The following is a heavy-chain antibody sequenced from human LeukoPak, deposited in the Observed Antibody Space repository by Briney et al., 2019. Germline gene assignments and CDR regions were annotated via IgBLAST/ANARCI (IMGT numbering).Heavy chain of an antibody. CDR2: IDSGGST. V-gene: IGHV3-53*01. Sequence: PGGSLRLSCAASGFTVSSNYMSWVRQAPGKGLEWVSVIDSGGSTYYADSVKGRFTISRDNSKNTLYLQMNSLRAEDTAVYYCAKVPRAELTYYFDYWGQGTLVTVSS. CDR3: AKVPRAELTYYFDY. D-gene: IGHD1-7*01. J-gene: IGHJ4*02. CDR1: GFTVSSNY.